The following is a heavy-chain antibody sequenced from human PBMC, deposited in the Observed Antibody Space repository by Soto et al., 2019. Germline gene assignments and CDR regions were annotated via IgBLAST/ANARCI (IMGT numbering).Heavy chain of an antibody. CDR3: ARDPQYSTSSQVFDS. CDR2: ISTYDGNT. J-gene: IGHJ4*02. Sequence: QVQLVQSGAEVKKPGASVKVSCKASGYTFTTYAISWVRQAPGQGLEWMGRISTYDGNTKYPQKLQGRVTMTTDTSTSTAYMELRSLRSDDTSVYYCARDPQYSTSSQVFDSWGQGTLVTVSS. V-gene: IGHV1-18*01. CDR1: GYTFTTYA. D-gene: IGHD6-6*01.